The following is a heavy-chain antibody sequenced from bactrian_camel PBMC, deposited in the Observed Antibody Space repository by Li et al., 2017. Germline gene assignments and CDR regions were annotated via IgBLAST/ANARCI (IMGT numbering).Heavy chain of an antibody. D-gene: IGHD4*01. J-gene: IGHJ6*01. Sequence: HVQLVESGGGLVPAGGSLRLSCAGSGFTFSTHGMHWVRQVPGKGLEWVSAINSGGGTIYYVDLAKGRFTVSRDNAKNTLYLQMNSLNPEDTAVYYCVRDLNSAFGYWGQGTQVTVS. V-gene: IGHV3S1*01. CDR2: INSGGGTI. CDR3: VRDLNSAFGY. CDR1: GFTFSTHG.